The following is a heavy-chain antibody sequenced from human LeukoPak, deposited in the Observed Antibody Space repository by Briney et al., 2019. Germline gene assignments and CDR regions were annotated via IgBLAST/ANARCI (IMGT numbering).Heavy chain of an antibody. V-gene: IGHV3-30*04. D-gene: IGHD3-22*01. Sequence: GGSLRLSYAASGFTFSSYAMHWVRQAPGKRLEWVAVISYDGSNKYYADSVKGRFTISRDNSKNTLYLQMNSLRAEDTAVYYCARAQSSITMIVVVMPLDYWGQGTLVTVSS. CDR3: ARAQSSITMIVVVMPLDY. CDR2: ISYDGSNK. CDR1: GFTFSSYA. J-gene: IGHJ4*02.